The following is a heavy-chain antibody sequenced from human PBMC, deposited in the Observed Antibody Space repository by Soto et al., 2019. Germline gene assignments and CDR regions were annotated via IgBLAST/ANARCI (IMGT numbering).Heavy chain of an antibody. CDR1: GYTFTNYD. CDR3: ARDRRGYCISTSCYPGYYGMDV. Sequence: GASVKVSCKASGYTFTNYDINWVRQATGQGPEYMGWMNPNIGKIDYAQKFQGRVTITTDESTSTAYMELSSLRSEDTAVCYCARDRRGYCISTSCYPGYYGMDVWGQGTTVTVSS. J-gene: IGHJ6*02. CDR2: MNPNIGKI. V-gene: IGHV1-8*01. D-gene: IGHD2-2*01.